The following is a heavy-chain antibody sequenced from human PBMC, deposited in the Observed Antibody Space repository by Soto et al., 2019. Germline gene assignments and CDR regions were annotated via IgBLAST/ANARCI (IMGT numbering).Heavy chain of an antibody. J-gene: IGHJ6*02. CDR2: INPSSGNT. CDR1: GYSFTRHD. V-gene: IGHV1-8*01. CDR3: AREGMLFSGVIGFYGMDV. D-gene: IGHD3-3*01. Sequence: QVQLVQSGAEVKKPGASVKVSCKASGYSFTRHDINWVRQAPGQGLEWMGWINPSSGNTGYAQRFLGRLTMTTDTSTSAAYMELSGLQSEATAIYCCAREGMLFSGVIGFYGMDVWGQGTTVTVPS.